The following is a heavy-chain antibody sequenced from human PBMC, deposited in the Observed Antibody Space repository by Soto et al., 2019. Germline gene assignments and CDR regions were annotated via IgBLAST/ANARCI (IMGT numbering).Heavy chain of an antibody. V-gene: IGHV1-46*01. CDR2: INPSGGST. J-gene: IGHJ6*02. Sequence: ASLQVSCKASGYTFTSYYMHWVLQAPGQGLEWMGIINPSGGSTSYAQKFQGRVTMTRDTSTSTVYMELSSLRSEDTAVYYCANYPKKHVLATHYYYYGMAVWVQGTTVTVSS. D-gene: IGHD2-21*01. CDR3: ANYPKKHVLATHYYYYGMAV. CDR1: GYTFTSYY.